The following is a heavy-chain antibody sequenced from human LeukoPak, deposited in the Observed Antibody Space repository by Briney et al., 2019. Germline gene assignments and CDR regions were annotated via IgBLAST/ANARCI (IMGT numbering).Heavy chain of an antibody. Sequence: GGSLRLSCAASGFTFDDYAMHWVRQAPGKGLEWVSGISWNSGSIGYADSVKGRFTISRDNAKNSLYLQMNSLRAEDTALYYCAKDGSRYYGSGSLNWFDPWGQGTLVTVSS. CDR1: GFTFDDYA. CDR3: AKDGSRYYGSGSLNWFDP. D-gene: IGHD3-10*01. J-gene: IGHJ5*02. CDR2: ISWNSGSI. V-gene: IGHV3-9*01.